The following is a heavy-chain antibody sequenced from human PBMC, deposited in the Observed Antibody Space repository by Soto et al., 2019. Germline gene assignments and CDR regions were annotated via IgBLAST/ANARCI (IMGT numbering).Heavy chain of an antibody. CDR1: GFTFSNYG. CDR3: VIGGKTAGAFDI. Sequence: QVQLVESGGGVVQPGRSLRLSCAASGFTFSNYGMHWVRQAPGKGLEWVAVIWNDGDRKYYEDSVEGRFTISRDNSENTLFLQMNSLTAEDSAVYFCVIGGKTAGAFDIWGQGTMVTVSS. CDR2: IWNDGDRK. D-gene: IGHD1-1*01. J-gene: IGHJ3*02. V-gene: IGHV3-33*01.